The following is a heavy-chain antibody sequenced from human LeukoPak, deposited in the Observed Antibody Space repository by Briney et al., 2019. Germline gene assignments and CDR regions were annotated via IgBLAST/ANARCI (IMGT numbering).Heavy chain of an antibody. J-gene: IGHJ4*02. CDR1: GFTFSSYA. CDR2: ISYDGSNK. Sequence: PGRSLRLSCAASGFTFSSYAMHWVRQAPGKGLEWVAVISYDGSNKYYADSVKGRFTISRDNSKNTLYLQMNSLRAEDTAVYYCAKGGGSSWQAPPDYWGQGTLVTVSS. D-gene: IGHD6-13*01. CDR3: AKGGGSSWQAPPDY. V-gene: IGHV3-30-3*01.